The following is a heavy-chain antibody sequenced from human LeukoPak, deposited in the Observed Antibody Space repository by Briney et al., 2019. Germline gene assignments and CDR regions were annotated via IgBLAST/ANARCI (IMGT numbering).Heavy chain of an antibody. CDR3: ARYQMGGGAFDI. CDR1: GGSISSYY. J-gene: IGHJ3*02. CDR2: INYTGST. V-gene: IGHV4-59*01. D-gene: IGHD1-26*01. Sequence: SETLSLTCTVSGGSISSYYWGWIRQPPGKRLEWIGYINYTGSTNSNPSLKSRVTISVDTSENQFSLKLSSVTAADTAVYYCARYQMGGGAFDIWGQGTVVTVSS.